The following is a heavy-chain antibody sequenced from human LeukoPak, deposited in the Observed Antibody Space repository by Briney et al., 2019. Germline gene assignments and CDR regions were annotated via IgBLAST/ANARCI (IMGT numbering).Heavy chain of an antibody. D-gene: IGHD3-9*01. CDR3: ARDQGSYYDILTGCYYGMDV. CDR1: GYTFTSYG. J-gene: IGHJ6*02. Sequence: GASVKVSCKASGYTFTSYGISWVRQAPGQGLDWMGWISAYTGNTNYAQKLQGRVTMTTDTSTSTAYMERRSLRSDDTAVYYCARDQGSYYDILTGCYYGMDVWGQGTTVTVSS. CDR2: ISAYTGNT. V-gene: IGHV1-18*01.